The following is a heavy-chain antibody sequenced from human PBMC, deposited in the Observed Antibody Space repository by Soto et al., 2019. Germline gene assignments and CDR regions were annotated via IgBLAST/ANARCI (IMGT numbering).Heavy chain of an antibody. J-gene: IGHJ5*02. Sequence: SETLSLTCTVSGGSISSYYWSWIRQPPGKGLEWIGYIYYSGSTNYNPSLKSRVTISVDTSKNQFSLKLSSVTAADTAVYYCGRYGSGSSVWFDPWGQGTLVTVSS. CDR2: IYYSGST. D-gene: IGHD3-10*01. CDR3: GRYGSGSSVWFDP. CDR1: GGSISSYY. V-gene: IGHV4-59*01.